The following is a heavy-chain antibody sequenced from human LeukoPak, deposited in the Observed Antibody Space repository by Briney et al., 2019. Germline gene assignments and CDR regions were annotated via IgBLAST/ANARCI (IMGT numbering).Heavy chain of an antibody. CDR3: AKVDGD. CDR1: GFTFSNYA. D-gene: IGHD4-17*01. Sequence: GGSLRLSCAASGFTFSNYAMHWVRQAPGKGLEWVAVISYDGSNEYYADSVKGRFTISRDNSKNTLYLQMNSLRAEDTAVYYCAKVDGDWGQGTLVTVSS. J-gene: IGHJ4*02. CDR2: ISYDGSNE. V-gene: IGHV3-30-3*01.